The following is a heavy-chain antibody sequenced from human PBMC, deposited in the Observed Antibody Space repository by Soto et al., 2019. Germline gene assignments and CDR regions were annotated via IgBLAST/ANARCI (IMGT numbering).Heavy chain of an antibody. D-gene: IGHD2-15*01. J-gene: IGHJ4*02. CDR1: GFTFSSYA. CDR3: ASNLGYCSGGSCLNHYYFDY. CDR2: ISYDGSNK. Sequence: QVQLVESGGGVVQPGRSLRLSCAASGFTFSSYAMHWVRQAPGKGLEWVAVISYDGSNKYYADSGKGRFTISRDNSKNTLYLQMNSLRAEDTAVYYCASNLGYCSGGSCLNHYYFDYWGQGTLVTVSS. V-gene: IGHV3-30-3*01.